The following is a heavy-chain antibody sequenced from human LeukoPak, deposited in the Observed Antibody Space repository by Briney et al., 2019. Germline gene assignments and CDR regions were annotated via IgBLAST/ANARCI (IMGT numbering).Heavy chain of an antibody. CDR3: ARGAVGAANYDY. CDR1: GFTVSGSY. V-gene: IGHV3-53*01. Sequence: PGGSLRLSCAASGFTVSGSYMNGVRQAPGKGLEWVSVIYSGGSTHYADSVKGRFTISRDNSKNTLYLQMNSLRVEDTAMYYCARGAVGAANYDYWGQGTLVTVSS. D-gene: IGHD1-26*01. CDR2: IYSGGST. J-gene: IGHJ4*02.